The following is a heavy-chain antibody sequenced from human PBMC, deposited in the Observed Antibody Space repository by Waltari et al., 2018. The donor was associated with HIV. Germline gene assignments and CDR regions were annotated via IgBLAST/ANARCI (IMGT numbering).Heavy chain of an antibody. CDR1: GGSISGYY. Sequence: QVHLQESGPGVVKPSETLSLTCNVPGGSISGYYWSWIRQPAGKGLEWIGRLYSSGNTNYNPSLRSRVTMSVDTSKNHFSLKLSSVTAADTAVYYCAREATVTRHFDFWGQGTLVTVSS. CDR3: AREATVTRHFDF. J-gene: IGHJ4*02. V-gene: IGHV4-4*07. D-gene: IGHD4-17*01. CDR2: LYSSGNT.